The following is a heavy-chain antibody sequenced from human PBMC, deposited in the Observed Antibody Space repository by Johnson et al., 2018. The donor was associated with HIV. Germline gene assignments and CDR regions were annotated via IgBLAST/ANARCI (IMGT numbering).Heavy chain of an antibody. J-gene: IGHJ3*02. CDR3: ARPIARGASDI. CDR1: GFTFSSHW. CDR2: IKEDGSEK. Sequence: VQLVESGGALVQPGGSLRLSCAASGFTFSSHWMNWVRQAPGKGLEWVANIKEDGSEKKYVDSVRGRFTISRDNAKNSLYLQMNSLRVEDTAVYYCARPIARGASDIWGQGTMVTVSS. V-gene: IGHV3-7*03. D-gene: IGHD3-10*01.